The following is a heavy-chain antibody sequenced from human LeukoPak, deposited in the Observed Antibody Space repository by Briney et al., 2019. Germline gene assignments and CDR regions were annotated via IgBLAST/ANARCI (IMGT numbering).Heavy chain of an antibody. J-gene: IGHJ4*02. CDR3: ARAPSGSHDY. CDR2: INHGGST. V-gene: IGHV4-34*01. D-gene: IGHD1-26*01. Sequence: PSETLSLTCAVYGGSLSAYYWTWIRQPPGKGLEWIGEINHGGSTNYNPSLKSRVTISIDTSKNQFSLKLSSVTAADTAVYYCARAPSGSHDYWGRGTLVTVSS. CDR1: GGSLSAYY.